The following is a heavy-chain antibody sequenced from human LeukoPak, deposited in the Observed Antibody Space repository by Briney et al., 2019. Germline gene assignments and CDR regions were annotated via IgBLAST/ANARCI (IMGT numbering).Heavy chain of an antibody. D-gene: IGHD5-18*01. CDR3: ARERMGEQLWRPYFDY. Sequence: PSETLSLTCTVSGGSISSSSYYWGWIRQPPGKGLEWIGSIYYSGSTYYNPSLKSRVTISVDTSKNQFSLKLSSVTAADTAVYYCARERMGEQLWRPYFDYWGQGTLVTVSS. CDR2: IYYSGST. CDR1: GGSISSSSYY. J-gene: IGHJ4*02. V-gene: IGHV4-39*07.